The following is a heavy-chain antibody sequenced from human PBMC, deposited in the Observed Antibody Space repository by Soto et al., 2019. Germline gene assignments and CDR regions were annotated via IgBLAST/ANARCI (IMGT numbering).Heavy chain of an antibody. J-gene: IGHJ4*02. V-gene: IGHV3-21*02. D-gene: IGHD4-4*01. CDR3: VKEGISNYNEYFDY. Sequence: VQLVESGGGVVKPGGSLRLSCAASGFIFATHTINWVRQAPGKGLEWVSSITGSGIYTRYADSVKGRFTISRDNAKASLYLQMNSLGAEDTAVYYCVKEGISNYNEYFDYWGQRTLVTVSS. CDR2: ITGSGIYT. CDR1: GFIFATHT.